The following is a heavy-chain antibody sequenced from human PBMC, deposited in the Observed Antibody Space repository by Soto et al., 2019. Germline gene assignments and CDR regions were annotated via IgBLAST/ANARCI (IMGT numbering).Heavy chain of an antibody. Sequence: GASVKVSCKASGYTFTSYGISWVRQAPGQGLEWMGRIIPILGIANYAQKFQGRVTITADKSTSTAYMELSSLRSEDTAVYYCARDQVAAVTQYNWFDPWGQGTLVTVSS. CDR2: IIPILGIA. V-gene: IGHV1-69*04. CDR1: GYTFTSYG. D-gene: IGHD6-13*01. CDR3: ARDQVAAVTQYNWFDP. J-gene: IGHJ5*02.